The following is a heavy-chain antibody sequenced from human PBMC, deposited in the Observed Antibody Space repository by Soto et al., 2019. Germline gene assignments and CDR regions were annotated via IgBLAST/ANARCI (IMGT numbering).Heavy chain of an antibody. CDR1: GYTFTSYG. CDR2: ISAYNGNT. Sequence: QVQLVQSGAEVKKPGASVKVSCKASGYTFTSYGISWVRQAPGQGLEWMGWISAYNGNTNYAQKLQGRVAMPTDTSTGAEYMELRSLRSDDPAVYYCARGSNDFDYWGQGTLVTVSS. CDR3: ARGSNDFDY. J-gene: IGHJ4*02. V-gene: IGHV1-18*01. D-gene: IGHD4-4*01.